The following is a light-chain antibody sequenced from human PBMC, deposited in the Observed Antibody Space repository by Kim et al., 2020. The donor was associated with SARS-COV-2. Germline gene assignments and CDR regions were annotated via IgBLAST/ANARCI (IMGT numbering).Light chain of an antibody. CDR2: DAS. Sequence: SASIGDRVTITCRASQDIRHNVVWIQQKPGKGPKSLMYDASRLLSGVPSNFSGSGSGTDFTPTINSLQPDDFATYNCQQYENYSRSFGQGTKLEI. CDR3: QQYENYSRS. J-gene: IGKJ2*01. CDR1: QDIRHN. V-gene: IGKV1-16*02.